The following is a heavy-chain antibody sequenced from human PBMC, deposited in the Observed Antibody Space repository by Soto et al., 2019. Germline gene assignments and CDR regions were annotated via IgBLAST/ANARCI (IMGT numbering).Heavy chain of an antibody. CDR1: GGSISSGGYS. V-gene: IGHV4-30-2*01. D-gene: IGHD4-17*01. CDR3: ASADYGDYEGYFDY. Sequence: PSETLSLTCAVSGGSISSGGYSWSWIRQPPGKGLEWIGYIYHSGSTYYNPSLKSRVTISVDRSKNQFSLKLSSVTAADTAVYYCASADYGDYEGYFDYWGQGTLVTVSS. J-gene: IGHJ4*02. CDR2: IYHSGST.